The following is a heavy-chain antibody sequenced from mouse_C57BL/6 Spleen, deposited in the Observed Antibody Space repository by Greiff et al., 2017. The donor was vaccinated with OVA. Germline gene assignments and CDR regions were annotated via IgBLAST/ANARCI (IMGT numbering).Heavy chain of an antibody. CDR3: ARGYDYDPMDY. J-gene: IGHJ2*01. CDR2: INPYNGDT. D-gene: IGHD2-4*01. Sequence: EVKLVESGPELVKPGDSVKISCKASGYSFTGYFMNWVMQSHGKSLEWIGRINPYNGDTFYNQKFKGKATLTVDKSSSTAHMELRSLTSEDSAVYYCARGYDYDPMDYWGQGTTLTVSS. CDR1: GYSFTGYF. V-gene: IGHV1-20*01.